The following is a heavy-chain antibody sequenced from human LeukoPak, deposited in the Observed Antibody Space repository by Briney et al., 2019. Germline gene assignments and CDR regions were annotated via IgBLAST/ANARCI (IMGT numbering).Heavy chain of an antibody. CDR3: TTANNGWYGAN. D-gene: IGHD6-19*01. CDR1: EFTFNNAW. CDR2: IKSKTDGETT. J-gene: IGHJ4*02. V-gene: IGHV3-15*01. Sequence: GGSLRLSCAASEFTFNNAWMRWVRQPPGKGVEWFGRIKSKTDGETTNYAEPVKGRFTISRDDSKNTLYLQMDSLKTEDTAVYYCTTANNGWYGANWGQGTLVTVSS.